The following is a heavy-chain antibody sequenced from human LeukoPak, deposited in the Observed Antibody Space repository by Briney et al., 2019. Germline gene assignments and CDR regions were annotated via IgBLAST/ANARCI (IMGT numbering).Heavy chain of an antibody. V-gene: IGHV3-66*01. CDR3: ARRLEYSGSKGVFDY. J-gene: IGHJ4*02. Sequence: GGSLRPSCAASGYTVTTNYMTWVRPAPGKGLEWVSIIYSGGYTDYADSVKGRFTISRDNSKNTLDLQMNSLRAEDTAVYYCARRLEYSGSKGVFDYWGQGTLVTVSS. CDR2: IYSGGYT. CDR1: GYTVTTNY. D-gene: IGHD1-26*01.